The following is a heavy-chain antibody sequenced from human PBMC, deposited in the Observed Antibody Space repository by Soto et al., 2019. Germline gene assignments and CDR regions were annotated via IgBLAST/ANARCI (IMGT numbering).Heavy chain of an antibody. CDR1: GASISSYY. CDR2: IYYSGST. D-gene: IGHD3-10*01. V-gene: IGHV4-59*08. J-gene: IGHJ6*02. Sequence: SETQSLTCTVSGASISSYYLSWIRQPPGKGLEWIGYIYYSGSTNYNPSLKSRVTISVDTSKNQFSLKLSSVTAADTAVYYCARRSPYGMDVWGQGTTVTVSS. CDR3: ARRSPYGMDV.